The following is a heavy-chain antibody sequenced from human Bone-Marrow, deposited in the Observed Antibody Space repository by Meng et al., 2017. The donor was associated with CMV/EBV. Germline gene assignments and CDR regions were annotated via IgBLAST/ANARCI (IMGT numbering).Heavy chain of an antibody. CDR2: INPNSGGT. J-gene: IGHJ4*02. V-gene: IGHV1-2*02. CDR1: GYTFTDYY. CDR3: ARGGYGSGSYYNY. D-gene: IGHD3-10*01. Sequence: QVQLVQSGAEVTKPGASVKVSCKASGYTFTDYYMHWVRQAPGQGLEWMGWINPNSGGTKYAQKFQGRVTMTRDTSISTAYMELSRLRSDDTAVYYCARGGYGSGSYYNYWGQGTLVTVAS.